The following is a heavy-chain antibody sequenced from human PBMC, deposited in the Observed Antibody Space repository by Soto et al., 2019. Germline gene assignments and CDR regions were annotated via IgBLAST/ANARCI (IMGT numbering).Heavy chain of an antibody. J-gene: IGHJ4*02. CDR2: INSDGSTT. Sequence: EVQLVESGGGFVQPGGSLRLSCAASGFTFSNSWMHWVRQAPRKGLVWVSYINSDGSTTTYADSVKGRFTISRDNAKNTVYLQITSLTAEDTAVYYCARDRSYTTDYWGQGTLVTVSS. CDR1: GFTFSNSW. CDR3: ARDRSYTTDY. D-gene: IGHD1-26*01. V-gene: IGHV3-74*01.